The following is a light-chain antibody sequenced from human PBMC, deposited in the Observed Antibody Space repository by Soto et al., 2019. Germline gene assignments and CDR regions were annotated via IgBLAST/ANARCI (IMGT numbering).Light chain of an antibody. CDR2: GAS. CDR3: HHYETSVWP. CDR1: QSVSSRY. J-gene: IGKJ1*01. Sequence: EIVLTQSPGALSLSPGERVTLSCRASQSVSSRYLTWYQQKPGQSPRLLIYGASIRAPGIPDRFSGSGSGTDFTLTSSRLEAEDFAVYYCHHYETSVWPFGQGTKIESK. V-gene: IGKV3-20*01.